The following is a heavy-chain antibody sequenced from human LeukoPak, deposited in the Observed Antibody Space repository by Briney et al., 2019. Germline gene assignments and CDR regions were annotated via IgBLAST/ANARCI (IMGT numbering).Heavy chain of an antibody. CDR3: AKSAKKGIAVAYDAFDI. CDR2: ISGSGGST. Sequence: GGSLRLSCAASGFTFSTYAMSGVRLAPGKGLEWVSGISGSGGSTYYADSLKGRFTISRDNSKNTLYLQMNSMRAEDTAVYYCAKSAKKGIAVAYDAFDIWGQGTMVTVSS. J-gene: IGHJ3*02. CDR1: GFTFSTYA. D-gene: IGHD6-19*01. V-gene: IGHV3-23*01.